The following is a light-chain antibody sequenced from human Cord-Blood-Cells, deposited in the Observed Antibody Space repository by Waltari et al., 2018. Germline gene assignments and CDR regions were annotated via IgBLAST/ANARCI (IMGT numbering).Light chain of an antibody. Sequence: DIVMIQSPYSLAVSLGERATINCKSSQSVLYSSNNKNYLAWYQQKPGQPPKLLIYWASTRESGVPDRFSGSGSGTDFTLTISSLQAEDVAVYYCQQYYSTPRTFGQGTKLEIK. CDR1: QSVLYSSNNKNY. V-gene: IGKV4-1*01. CDR2: WAS. CDR3: QQYYSTPRT. J-gene: IGKJ2*01.